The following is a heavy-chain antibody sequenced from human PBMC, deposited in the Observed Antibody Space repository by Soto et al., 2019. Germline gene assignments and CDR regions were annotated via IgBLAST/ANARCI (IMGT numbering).Heavy chain of an antibody. D-gene: IGHD1-26*01. V-gene: IGHV3-48*01. CDR3: ARDIYSASYLPDY. Sequence: EVQLAESGGALVQPGGSLRLSCAASGFTFSAYSMNWVRQAPGKGLEWVAYISSKSTTIYYVDSVKGRFTISRDNAKNSLYLQMNSLRAEDTAVYYCARDIYSASYLPDYWGQGTLVIVSS. CDR2: ISSKSTTI. J-gene: IGHJ4*02. CDR1: GFTFSAYS.